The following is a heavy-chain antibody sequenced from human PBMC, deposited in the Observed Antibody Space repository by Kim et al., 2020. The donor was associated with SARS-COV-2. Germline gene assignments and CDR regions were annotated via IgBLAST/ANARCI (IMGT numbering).Heavy chain of an antibody. CDR1: GFNFSRSW. Sequence: GGSLRLSCAASGFNFSRSWMNWVRQTPGKGLEWVANIKNDGNEKNYVDSVKGRFTISRDNSENSVYLQMNSLRAEDTAVYYCVKALGSRPEGYWGQGTLVTVSS. D-gene: IGHD2-2*01. J-gene: IGHJ4*02. CDR2: IKNDGNEK. CDR3: VKALGSRPEGY. V-gene: IGHV3-7*01.